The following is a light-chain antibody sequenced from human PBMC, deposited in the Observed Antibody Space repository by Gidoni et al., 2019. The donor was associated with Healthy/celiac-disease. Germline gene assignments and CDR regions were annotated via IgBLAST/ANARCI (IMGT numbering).Light chain of an antibody. CDR3: QQSYSTPY. V-gene: IGKV1-39*01. CDR2: AAS. Sequence: DIQMTQSPSSLSASVGDRVTITCRASQSISSYLNWYQQKPGKAPKLLIYAASSLQSGVPSRFSVSGSGTDFTLTISSLQPEDFATYYCQQSYSTPYFXPXTKVDIK. J-gene: IGKJ3*01. CDR1: QSISSY.